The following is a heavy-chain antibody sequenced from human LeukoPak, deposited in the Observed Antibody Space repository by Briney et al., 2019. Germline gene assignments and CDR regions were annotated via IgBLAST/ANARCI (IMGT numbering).Heavy chain of an antibody. J-gene: IGHJ3*02. D-gene: IGHD3-9*01. CDR2: MNPNSGNT. V-gene: IGHV1-8*03. CDR3: ARLVLRYDDAFDI. Sequence: GASVKVSCKASGYTFTSYDINWVRQATGQGLEWMGWMNPNSGNTGYAQKFQGRVTITRNTSISTAYMELSSLRSEDTAVYYRARLVLRYDDAFDIWGQGTMVTVSS. CDR1: GYTFTSYD.